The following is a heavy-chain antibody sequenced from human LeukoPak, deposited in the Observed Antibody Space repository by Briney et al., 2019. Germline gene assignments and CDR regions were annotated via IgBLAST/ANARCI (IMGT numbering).Heavy chain of an antibody. CDR3: ARGERIAAAAPFDY. Sequence: GGSLRLSCAASGFTFSSYWMHWVRQVPGKGLVWVSRINSDESSTSYADSVKGRFTISRDNAKNTLYLQMNSLRAEDTAVYYCARGERIAAAAPFDYWGQGTLVTVSS. CDR1: GFTFSSYW. V-gene: IGHV3-74*01. J-gene: IGHJ4*02. D-gene: IGHD6-13*01. CDR2: INSDESST.